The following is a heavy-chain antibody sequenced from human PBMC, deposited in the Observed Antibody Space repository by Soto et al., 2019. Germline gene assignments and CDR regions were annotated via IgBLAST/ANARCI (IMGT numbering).Heavy chain of an antibody. CDR2: IYYSGST. J-gene: IGHJ4*02. CDR1: GGSISSSSYY. V-gene: IGHV4-39*01. D-gene: IGHD6-19*01. CDR3: ARRLGIAVAGKRGIDY. Sequence: SETLSLTCTVSGGSISSSSYYWGWIRQPPGKGLEWIGSIYYSGSTYYNPSLKSRVTISVDTSKNQFSLKLSSVTAADTAVYYCARRLGIAVAGKRGIDYWGQGTLVTVSS.